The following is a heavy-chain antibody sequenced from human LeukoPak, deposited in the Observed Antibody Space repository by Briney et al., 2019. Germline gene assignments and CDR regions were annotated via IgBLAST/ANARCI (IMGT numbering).Heavy chain of an antibody. CDR1: GGTFSNDA. V-gene: IGHV1-69*05. J-gene: IGHJ6*03. D-gene: IGHD3-3*01. CDR3: ARSRMIYDVDYYYYLDG. CDR2: LIPIFGTP. Sequence: SVKVSCKASGGTFSNDAISWVRQAPGQGLEWMGGLIPIFGTPNYAQKFQDRVTITTDESTTTAYMELISLRSEDTAVYYCARSRMIYDVDYYYYLDGGGKGTTVIVSS.